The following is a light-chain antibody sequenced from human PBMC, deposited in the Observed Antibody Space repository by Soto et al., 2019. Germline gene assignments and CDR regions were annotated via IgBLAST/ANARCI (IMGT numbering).Light chain of an antibody. J-gene: IGLJ2*01. V-gene: IGLV3-21*02. CDR2: NDS. Sequence: SSELTQVPSVSVAPGQTARITCEGNNIGGKSVHWYQQTPGRAPVLVVYNDSDRPSGIPERFSGSNPGNTATLTISRVEAEDEADYYCQVWDSSSDHVVFGGGTQLTVL. CDR3: QVWDSSSDHVV. CDR1: NIGGKS.